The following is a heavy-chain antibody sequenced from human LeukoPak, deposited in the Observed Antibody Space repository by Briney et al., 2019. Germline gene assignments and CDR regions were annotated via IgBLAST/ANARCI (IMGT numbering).Heavy chain of an antibody. J-gene: IGHJ5*02. CDR1: GYTFASYP. CDR3: ARDDSGDSVWLTYNWFDP. D-gene: IGHD4-17*01. CDR2: INAGNGNT. V-gene: IGHV1-3*01. Sequence: GASVKVSCKASGYTFASYPMHWVRQVPGQRLEWMGWINAGNGNTRYSQKSQGRVTITRDTSASTAYMELSSLRSEDTAVYYCARDDSGDSVWLTYNWFDPWGQGTLVTVSS.